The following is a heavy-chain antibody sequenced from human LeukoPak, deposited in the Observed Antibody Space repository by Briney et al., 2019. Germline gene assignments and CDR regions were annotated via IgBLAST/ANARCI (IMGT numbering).Heavy chain of an antibody. D-gene: IGHD3-10*01. J-gene: IGHJ6*02. Sequence: PSETLSLTCTVSGGSISSYSWSWIRQPPGKGLEWIGYIYHSGSTYYNPSLKSRVTISVDRSKNQFSLKLSSVTAADTAVYYCARSYGSGSRRKNYYYYYYGMDVWGQGTTVTVSS. CDR3: ARSYGSGSRRKNYYYYYYGMDV. CDR1: GGSISSYS. CDR2: IYHSGST. V-gene: IGHV4-30-2*01.